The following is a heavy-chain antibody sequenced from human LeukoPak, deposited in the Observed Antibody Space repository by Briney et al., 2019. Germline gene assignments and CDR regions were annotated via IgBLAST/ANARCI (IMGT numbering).Heavy chain of an antibody. D-gene: IGHD6-19*01. CDR2: ISSSSSYI. CDR3: ARATQWLVSPFDY. Sequence: PGGSLRLSCAASGFTFSSYSMNWVRQAPGKGLEWVSSISSSSSYIYYADSVKGRFTISRDNPKNSLYLQMNSLRAEDTAVYYCARATQWLVSPFDYWGQGTLVTVSS. J-gene: IGHJ4*02. V-gene: IGHV3-21*01. CDR1: GFTFSSYS.